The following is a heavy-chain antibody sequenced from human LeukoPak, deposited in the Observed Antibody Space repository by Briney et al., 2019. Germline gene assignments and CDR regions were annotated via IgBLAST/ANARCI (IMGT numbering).Heavy chain of an antibody. D-gene: IGHD3-22*01. V-gene: IGHV3-23*01. CDR3: AKANYYDSSGYY. CDR2: ISGSGGST. Sequence: PGGSLRLSCAASGFTFGSYAMSWVRQAPGRGLEWVSSISGSGGSTYYADSVKGRFTVSRDNSKNTLYLQMNSLRAEDTAVYYCAKANYYDSSGYYWGQGTLVTVSS. J-gene: IGHJ4*02. CDR1: GFTFGSYA.